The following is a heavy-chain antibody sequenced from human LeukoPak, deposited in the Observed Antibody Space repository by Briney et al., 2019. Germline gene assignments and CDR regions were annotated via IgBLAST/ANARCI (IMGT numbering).Heavy chain of an antibody. Sequence: ASVKVSCKASGYTFTTYGITWVRQAPGQGLEWMGWISANNGNTKYAQKLQDRATMTTDTSTSTAHMELSSLRSEDTAVYYCARTIYGSRDYYYYMDVWGKGTTVTVSS. D-gene: IGHD3-10*01. CDR1: GYTFTTYG. J-gene: IGHJ6*03. CDR3: ARTIYGSRDYYYYMDV. CDR2: ISANNGNT. V-gene: IGHV1-18*01.